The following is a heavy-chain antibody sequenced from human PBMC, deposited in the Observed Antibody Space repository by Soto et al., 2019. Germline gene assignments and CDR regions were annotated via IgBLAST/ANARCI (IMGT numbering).Heavy chain of an antibody. J-gene: IGHJ4*02. D-gene: IGHD3-10*01. CDR1: GGSFSGYY. Sequence: QVQLQQWGAGLLKPSETLSLTCAVYGGSFSGYYWSWIRQPPGKGLEWIGEINHSGSTNYNPSLKRRVTISVDTSKNQFSLKLSSVTAADTAVYYCVRAILYYFDYWGQGTLVTVSS. CDR2: INHSGST. CDR3: VRAILYYFDY. V-gene: IGHV4-34*01.